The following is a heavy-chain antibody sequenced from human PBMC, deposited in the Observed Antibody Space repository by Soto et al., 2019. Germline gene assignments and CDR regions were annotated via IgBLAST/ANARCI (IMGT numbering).Heavy chain of an antibody. CDR3: AVRKTGSFFDY. Sequence: GGSLRLSCVASGFTFSTYAMSWVRQAPGKGLEWVSAISGSGGSTYYTDSVKGRFTISRDNSKNTLYLQMNSLRAEDTAVYYCAVRKTGSFFDYWGKGTLVTVSS. J-gene: IGHJ4*02. D-gene: IGHD1-26*01. V-gene: IGHV3-23*01. CDR1: GFTFSTYA. CDR2: ISGSGGST.